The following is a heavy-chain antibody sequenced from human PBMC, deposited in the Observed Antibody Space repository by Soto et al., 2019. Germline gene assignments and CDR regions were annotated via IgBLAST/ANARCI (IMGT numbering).Heavy chain of an antibody. J-gene: IGHJ4*02. CDR1: GGSITSDYSC. CDR3: ARGTTVPTFDY. D-gene: IGHD4-17*01. V-gene: IGHV4-34*01. CDR2: INDSGST. Sequence: SETLSLTCAVSGGSITSDYSCWSWLRQPPGEGLEWIGEINDSGSTNYNPSLKSRVTISVDTSKNQFSLKLSSVTAADTAVYYCARGTTVPTFDYWGQGTLVTVSS.